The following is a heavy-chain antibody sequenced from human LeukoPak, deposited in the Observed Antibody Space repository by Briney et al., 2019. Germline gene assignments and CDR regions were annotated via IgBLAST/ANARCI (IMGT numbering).Heavy chain of an antibody. J-gene: IGHJ4*02. Sequence: GGSLRLSCAASGFTFSSYWMTWVRQAPGKGLEWVANIKRDGSEKHYVDSVKGRFTISRDNAKNSMFLQMNSLRAEDTAVYFCASNDYRDEGIDSWGQGTLVTVSS. D-gene: IGHD4-17*01. CDR1: GFTFSSYW. CDR2: IKRDGSEK. CDR3: ASNDYRDEGIDS. V-gene: IGHV3-7*01.